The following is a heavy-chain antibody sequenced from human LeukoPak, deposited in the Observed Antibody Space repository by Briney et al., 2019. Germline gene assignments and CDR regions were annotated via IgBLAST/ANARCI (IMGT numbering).Heavy chain of an antibody. CDR1: GFIVSSNY. CDR3: ARDSHSGSYYRLDY. Sequence: PGGSLRLSCAASGFIVSSNYMSWVRQAPGKGLEWVSVIYSGGSTYYADSERGRFTISRDNSKSTLYLQMNSLRAEDTAVYYCARDSHSGSYYRLDYWGQGTLVTVSS. D-gene: IGHD1-26*01. CDR2: IYSGGST. V-gene: IGHV3-53*01. J-gene: IGHJ4*02.